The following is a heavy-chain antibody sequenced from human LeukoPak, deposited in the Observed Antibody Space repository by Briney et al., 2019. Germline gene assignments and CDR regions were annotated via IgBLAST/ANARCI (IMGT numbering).Heavy chain of an antibody. CDR1: GFTFSSSE. D-gene: IGHD2-2*01. V-gene: IGHV3-48*03. CDR3: AKCTTTCYANAFHI. CDR2: ISGTGFTI. J-gene: IGHJ3*02. Sequence: GGSLRLSCAASGFTFSSSEMNWVRQAPGKGLEWVSYISGTGFTIYYADSVKGRFTISRDNAKSSLYLQMNSLRAEDTAIYYCAKCTTTCYANAFHIRGQGTMVTVSS.